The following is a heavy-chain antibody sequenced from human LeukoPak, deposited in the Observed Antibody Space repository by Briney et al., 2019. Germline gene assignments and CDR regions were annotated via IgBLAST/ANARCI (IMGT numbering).Heavy chain of an antibody. V-gene: IGHV4-38-2*02. D-gene: IGHD2-21*02. J-gene: IGHJ2*01. CDR2: IYRSGNT. Sequence: SETLSLTCTVSGGSISSYYWSWIRQPPGKGLEYIGSIYRSGNTYYNPSLKSRVTISVDTSKNQFFLKLSSVTAADTAVYYCARDWVVTSYWYFDLWGRGTLVTVSS. CDR3: ARDWVVTSYWYFDL. CDR1: GGSISSYY.